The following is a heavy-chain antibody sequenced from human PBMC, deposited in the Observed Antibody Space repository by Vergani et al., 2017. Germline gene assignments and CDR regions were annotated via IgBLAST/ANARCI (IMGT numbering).Heavy chain of an antibody. J-gene: IGHJ4*02. CDR2: INPNSGGT. Sequence: QVQLVQSGAEVKKPGASVKVSCKASGYTFTGYYMHWVRQAPGQGLEWMGWINPNSGGTNYAQKFQGRVTMTRDTSISTASMGLSRPRSDDTAVYYGARAPLGSGSYYPPADYWGQGTLVTVSS. D-gene: IGHD3-10*02. V-gene: IGHV1-2*02. CDR3: ARAPLGSGSYYPPADY. CDR1: GYTFTGYY.